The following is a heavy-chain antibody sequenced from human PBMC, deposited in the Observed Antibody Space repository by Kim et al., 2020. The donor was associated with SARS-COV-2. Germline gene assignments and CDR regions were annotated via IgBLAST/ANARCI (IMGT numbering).Heavy chain of an antibody. V-gene: IGHV4-39*07. Sequence: RVTISVDTSKNQFSLKLSSVTAADTAVYYCARFLGCSGGSCYSTLRHFDYWGQGTLVTVSS. D-gene: IGHD2-15*01. J-gene: IGHJ4*02. CDR3: ARFLGCSGGSCYSTLRHFDY.